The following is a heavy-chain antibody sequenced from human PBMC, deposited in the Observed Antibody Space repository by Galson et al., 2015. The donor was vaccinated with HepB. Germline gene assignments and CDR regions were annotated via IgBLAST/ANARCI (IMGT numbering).Heavy chain of an antibody. J-gene: IGHJ4*02. CDR3: ARGYSRSWYSGLGY. D-gene: IGHD6-13*01. Sequence: SLRLSCAASGFTVSSNYMGWVRQAPGKGLEWVSVIYSGGSTDYADSVKGRFTISRDISKNTLYLQMHSLRTEDTAVYYCARGYSRSWYSGLGYWGQGTLVTVSS. CDR1: GFTVSSNY. V-gene: IGHV3-53*01. CDR2: IYSGGST.